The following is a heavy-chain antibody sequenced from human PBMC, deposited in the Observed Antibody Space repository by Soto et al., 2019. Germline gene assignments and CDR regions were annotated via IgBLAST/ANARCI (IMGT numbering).Heavy chain of an antibody. CDR3: ARSGEDYDSSGYPGP. D-gene: IGHD3-22*01. J-gene: IGHJ5*02. CDR1: GYTFTSYY. Sequence: ASVKVSCKASGYTFTSYYMHWVRQAPGQGLEWMGIINPSGGSTSYAQKFQGRVTMTRDTSTSTVYMELSSLRSEDMAVYYCARSGEDYDSSGYPGPWGQGTLVTVSS. V-gene: IGHV1-46*01. CDR2: INPSGGST.